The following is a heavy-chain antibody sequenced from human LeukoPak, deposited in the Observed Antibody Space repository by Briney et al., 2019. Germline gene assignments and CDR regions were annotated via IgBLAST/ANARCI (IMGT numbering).Heavy chain of an antibody. J-gene: IGHJ4*02. D-gene: IGHD2-15*01. Sequence: PGGSLRLSCAASGFTFSSYWMSWVRQAPGKGLEWVSAISGSGGSTYYADSVKGRFTISRDNSKNTLYLQMNSLRAEDTAVYYCAKDLHRDIVVVVAANYFDYWGQGTLVTVSS. V-gene: IGHV3-23*01. CDR2: ISGSGGST. CDR1: GFTFSSYW. CDR3: AKDLHRDIVVVVAANYFDY.